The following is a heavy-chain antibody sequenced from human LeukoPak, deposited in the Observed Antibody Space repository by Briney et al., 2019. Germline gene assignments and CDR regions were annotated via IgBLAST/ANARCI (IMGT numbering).Heavy chain of an antibody. V-gene: IGHV3-30-3*01. CDR2: ISYDGSNK. D-gene: IGHD2/OR15-2a*01. CDR1: GFTFNSYA. J-gene: IGHJ1*01. CDR3: ARVSDVAEYFQH. Sequence: PGRSLRLSCAASGFTFNSYAMHWVRQAPGKGLEWVAVISYDGSNKYYADSVKGRFTISRDNSKNTLYLQMNSLRAEDTAVYYCARVSDVAEYFQHWGQGTLVTVSS.